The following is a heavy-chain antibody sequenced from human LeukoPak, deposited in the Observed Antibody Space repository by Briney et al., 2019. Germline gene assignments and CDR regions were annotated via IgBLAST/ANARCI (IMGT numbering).Heavy chain of an antibody. CDR1: GGSISSYY. V-gene: IGHV4-59*01. D-gene: IGHD3-10*01. J-gene: IGHJ6*03. CDR2: ISYSGST. Sequence: SETLSLTCTVSGGSISSYYWSWIRQPPGKGLAWIGYISYSGSTNYNPSLKSRVTISVDTSKNQFSLKLSSVTAADTAVYYCPRRPPPHYYGSAYMDVWGKGTTVTVSS. CDR3: PRRPPPHYYGSAYMDV.